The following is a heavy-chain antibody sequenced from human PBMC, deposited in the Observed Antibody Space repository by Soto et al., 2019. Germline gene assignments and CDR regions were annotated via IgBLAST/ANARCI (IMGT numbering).Heavy chain of an antibody. CDR1: GYTFTSYD. V-gene: IGHV1-8*01. CDR2: MNPNSGNT. CDR3: APTLAARRGWFDP. D-gene: IGHD6-13*01. Sequence: ASVKVSCKASGYTFTSYDINWVRQATGQGLEWMGWMNPNSGNTGYEQKFQGRVTMTRNTSISTAYMGLGSLSSEDTAVYYCAPTLAARRGWFDPWGQGTLVTVSS. J-gene: IGHJ5*02.